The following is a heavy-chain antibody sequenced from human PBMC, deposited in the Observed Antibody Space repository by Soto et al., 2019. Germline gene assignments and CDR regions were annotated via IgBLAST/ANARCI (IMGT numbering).Heavy chain of an antibody. Sequence: GGSLRLSCAASGFTFSSYWMHWVRQAPGKGLVWVSRINPDGDSTMYAESVKGRFTISRDNAKNTLYLQMNSLRGEDTAVYYCASFTGSSPYWGQGTLVTVSS. V-gene: IGHV3-74*03. J-gene: IGHJ4*02. CDR2: INPDGDST. CDR1: GFTFSSYW. CDR3: ASFTGSSPY. D-gene: IGHD1-26*01.